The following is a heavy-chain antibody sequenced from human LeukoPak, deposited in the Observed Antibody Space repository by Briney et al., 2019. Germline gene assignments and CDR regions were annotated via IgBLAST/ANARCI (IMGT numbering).Heavy chain of an antibody. Sequence: GGSLRLSCAASGFTFSSYSMNWVRQAPGKGLEWVSSISSSSSYIYYADSVKGRFTISRDNSKNTLYLQMNSLRAEDTAVYYCATYLGIAVAGSGSGATQAWGQGTLVTVSS. CDR2: ISSSSSYI. D-gene: IGHD6-19*01. J-gene: IGHJ5*02. CDR1: GFTFSSYS. V-gene: IGHV3-21*01. CDR3: ATYLGIAVAGSGSGATQA.